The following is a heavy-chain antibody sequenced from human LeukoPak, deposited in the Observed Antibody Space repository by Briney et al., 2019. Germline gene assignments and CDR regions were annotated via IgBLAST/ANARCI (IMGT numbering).Heavy chain of an antibody. V-gene: IGHV4-39*01. J-gene: IGHJ6*03. CDR2: IYYSGST. Sequence: SETLSLTCTVSGGSISSDNYHWGWIRQPPGKGLEWIGSIYYSGSTYYNPSLKSRVTISVDTSKNQFSLKLSSVTAADTAVYYCARGPRRFGELGYYYYYMDVWGKGTTVTISS. CDR1: GGSISSDNYH. CDR3: ARGPRRFGELGYYYYYMDV. D-gene: IGHD3-10*01.